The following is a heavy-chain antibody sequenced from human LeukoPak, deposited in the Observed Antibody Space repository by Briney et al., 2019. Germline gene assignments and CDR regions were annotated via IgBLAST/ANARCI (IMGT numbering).Heavy chain of an antibody. CDR3: ARDTIAVAGTFLY. V-gene: IGHV3-48*04. D-gene: IGHD6-19*01. Sequence: GGSLRLSCAASGFTFSSYSMNWVRQAPGKGLEWVSYISSSSSTIYYADSVKGRFPISRDNAKNSLYLQMNSLRAEDTAVYYCARDTIAVAGTFLYWGQGTLVTVSS. CDR2: ISSSSSTI. CDR1: GFTFSSYS. J-gene: IGHJ4*02.